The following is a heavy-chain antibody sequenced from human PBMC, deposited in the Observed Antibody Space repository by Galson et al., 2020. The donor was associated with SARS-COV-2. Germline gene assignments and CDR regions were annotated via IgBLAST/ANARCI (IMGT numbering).Heavy chain of an antibody. V-gene: IGHV3-7*01. Sequence: ETGGSLRLSCAASGFTFNNYWMSWVRQAPGKGLEWVANIKQDGSEKYYVDSVKGRFTISRDDAKNSAYLQMNSLRAEDTAVYYCARDRCYDGVCLNYYYYYGFDVWGQGTTVTVSS. CDR1: GFTFNNYW. CDR2: IKQDGSEK. CDR3: ARDRCYDGVCLNYYYYYGFDV. J-gene: IGHJ6*02. D-gene: IGHD2-8*01.